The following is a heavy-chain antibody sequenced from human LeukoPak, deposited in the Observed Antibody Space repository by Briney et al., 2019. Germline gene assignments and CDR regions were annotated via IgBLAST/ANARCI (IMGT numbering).Heavy chain of an antibody. CDR1: GYTFTSYG. CDR3: ARDPRLRGVPNWFDP. D-gene: IGHD3-10*01. J-gene: IGHJ5*02. CDR2: ISAYNGNT. Sequence: ASVKVSCKASGYTFTSYGISWVRQAPGQGLEWMGWISAYNGNTNYAQKLRGRVTMTTDTSTSTAYMELRSLRSDDTAVYYCARDPRLRGVPNWFDPWGQGTLVTVSS. V-gene: IGHV1-18*01.